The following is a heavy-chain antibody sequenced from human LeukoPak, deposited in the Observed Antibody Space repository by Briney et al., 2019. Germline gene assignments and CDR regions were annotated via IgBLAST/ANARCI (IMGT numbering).Heavy chain of an antibody. Sequence: GGSLRLSCAASGFTFSSYSMNWVRQAPGKGLEWVSSISSSSSYIYYADSVKGRFTISRDNAENSLYLQMNSLRAEDTAVYYCARDSSLRRYFDWSYSFDYWGQGTLVTVSS. V-gene: IGHV3-21*01. J-gene: IGHJ4*02. CDR2: ISSSSSYI. CDR3: ARDSSLRRYFDWSYSFDY. CDR1: GFTFSSYS. D-gene: IGHD3-9*01.